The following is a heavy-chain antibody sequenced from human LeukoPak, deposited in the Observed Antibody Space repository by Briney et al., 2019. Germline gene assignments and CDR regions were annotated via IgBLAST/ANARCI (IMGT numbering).Heavy chain of an antibody. CDR2: IYYSGST. V-gene: IGHV4-59*01. Sequence: SETLSLTCIVSGGSISSYYRSWIRQPPGRGLEWIGYIYYSGSTNYNPSLKSRVTISVDTSKNQFSLKLSSVTAADTAVYYCARGLMMAVAGRGEFHYWGQGTLVTVSS. CDR3: ARGLMMAVAGRGEFHY. CDR1: GGSISSYY. J-gene: IGHJ4*02. D-gene: IGHD6-13*01.